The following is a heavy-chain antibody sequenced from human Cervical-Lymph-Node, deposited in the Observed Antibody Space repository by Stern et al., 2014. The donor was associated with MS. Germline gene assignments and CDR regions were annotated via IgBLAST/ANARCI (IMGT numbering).Heavy chain of an antibody. V-gene: IGHV1-8*01. CDR1: GYTFTSYD. J-gene: IGHJ4*02. D-gene: IGHD3-9*01. CDR2: MNPNSGNT. Sequence: DQLVESGAEVKKPGASVKVSCKASGYTFTSYDINWVRQATGQGLEWMGWMNPNSGNTGYAQKFQGRVTMTRNTSISTAYMELSSLRSEDTAVYYCARGLPDYDILTGYYALGYWGQGTLVTVSS. CDR3: ARGLPDYDILTGYYALGY.